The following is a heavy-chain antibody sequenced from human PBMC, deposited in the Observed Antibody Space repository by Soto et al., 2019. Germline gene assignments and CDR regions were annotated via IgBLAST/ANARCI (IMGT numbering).Heavy chain of an antibody. V-gene: IGHV1-3*01. J-gene: IGHJ4*02. CDR2: INAGNGNT. Sequence: ASVKDSCKASRYSFTTYALHWVRQAPGQGLEWMGWINAGNGNTKYSEKFRGRVTITRDTSANTAYMELSSLRSEDTSVYYCARDPGTGAALRAYHFDYWGQGTLVTVSS. CDR1: RYSFTTYA. CDR3: ARDPGTGAALRAYHFDY. D-gene: IGHD1-1*01.